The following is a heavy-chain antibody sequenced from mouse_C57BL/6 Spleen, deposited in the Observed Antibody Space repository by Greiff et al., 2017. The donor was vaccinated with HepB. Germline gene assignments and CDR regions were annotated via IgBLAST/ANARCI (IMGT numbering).Heavy chain of an antibody. CDR2: IDPSDSET. D-gene: IGHD1-1*02. J-gene: IGHJ2*01. CDR1: GYTFTSYW. CDR3: ARTDYGYFDY. Sequence: QVQLKQPGAELVRPGSSVKLSCKASGYTFTSYWMHWVKQRPIQGLEWIGNIDPSDSETHYNQKFKDKATLTVDKSSSTAYMQLSSLTSEDSAVYYCARTDYGYFDYWGQGTTLTVSS. V-gene: IGHV1-52*01.